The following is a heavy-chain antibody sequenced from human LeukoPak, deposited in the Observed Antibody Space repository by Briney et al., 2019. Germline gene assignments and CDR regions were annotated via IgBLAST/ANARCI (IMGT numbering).Heavy chain of an antibody. CDR3: ASHPLGIAAAGTDY. V-gene: IGHV1-2*02. CDR2: INPNSGGT. J-gene: IGHJ4*02. D-gene: IGHD6-13*01. CDR1: GYTFTGYY. Sequence: ASVKVSCKASGYTFTGYYMHWVRQAPGQGLEWMGWINPNSGGTNYAQKFQGRVTMTRDTSISTAYMELSRLRSDDTAVYYCASHPLGIAAAGTDYWGLGTLVTVSS.